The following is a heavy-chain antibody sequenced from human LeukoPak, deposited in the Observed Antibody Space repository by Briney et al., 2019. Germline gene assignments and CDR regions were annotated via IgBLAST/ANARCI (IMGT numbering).Heavy chain of an antibody. V-gene: IGHV4-59*08. CDR2: IHYSGST. CDR1: GGSISRYY. J-gene: IGHJ6*02. Sequence: SSETLSLTCTVSGGSISRYYCSWIRQPPGKGLEWIGYIHYSGSTNYNPSLKSRVTISVDTSKNQFSLKLSSVTAADTAVYYCARHWHYYYGMDVWGQGTTVTVSS. CDR3: ARHWHYYYGMDV.